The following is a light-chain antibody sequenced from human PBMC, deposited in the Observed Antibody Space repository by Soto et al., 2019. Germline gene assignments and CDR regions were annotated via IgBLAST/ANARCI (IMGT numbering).Light chain of an antibody. J-gene: IGKJ4*01. CDR3: QKYNGAPPLT. Sequence: DIQMTQSPSSLSASVGDRVTITCRASQGIMNYLAWYQHKPGKVPKLLIYAASTLLSGVPSRFSGRGSVTDFTLTISSLQPEDVATYYCQKYNGAPPLTFGGGNKVELK. CDR2: AAS. V-gene: IGKV1-27*01. CDR1: QGIMNY.